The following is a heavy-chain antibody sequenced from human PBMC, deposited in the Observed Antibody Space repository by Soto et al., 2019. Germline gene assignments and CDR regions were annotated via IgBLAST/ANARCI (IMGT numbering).Heavy chain of an antibody. V-gene: IGHV3-30-3*01. CDR3: ARTSSWSGWFDP. CDR1: GFTFSSYA. J-gene: IGHJ5*02. CDR2: ISYDGSNK. Sequence: GGSLRLSCAASGFTFSSYAMHWVRQAPGKGLEWVAVISYDGSNKYYADSVKGRFTISRDNSKNTLYLQMNSLRAEDTAVYYCARTSSWSGWFDPWGQGTLVTVSS. D-gene: IGHD6-13*01.